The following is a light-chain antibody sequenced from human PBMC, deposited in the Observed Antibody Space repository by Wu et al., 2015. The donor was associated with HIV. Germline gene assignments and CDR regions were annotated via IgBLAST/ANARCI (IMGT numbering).Light chain of an antibody. CDR3: QQYYSYPPT. Sequence: IQMTQSPSSLSASVGDRVTITCRASQSISNYLNWYQQKPGKAPKLLIYAASTLQSGVPSRFSGSGSGTDFTLTISCLQSEDFATYYCQQYYSYPPTFGQGTKLEIK. CDR2: AAS. J-gene: IGKJ2*01. V-gene: IGKV1-39*01. CDR1: QSISNY.